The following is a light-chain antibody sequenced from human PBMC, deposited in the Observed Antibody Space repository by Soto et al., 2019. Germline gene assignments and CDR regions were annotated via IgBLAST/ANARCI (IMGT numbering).Light chain of an antibody. Sequence: QSVLTQPPSASGSPGQSLTISCTGTSSDVGFYNFVSWYQQRPGKAPKLVIYEVTKRPSGVPDRFSGSKSGSTASLTVSGLQADDEAEYYCASYAGTKLFVFGSGTNVTVL. CDR2: EVT. CDR3: ASYAGTKLFV. J-gene: IGLJ1*01. V-gene: IGLV2-8*01. CDR1: SSDVGFYNF.